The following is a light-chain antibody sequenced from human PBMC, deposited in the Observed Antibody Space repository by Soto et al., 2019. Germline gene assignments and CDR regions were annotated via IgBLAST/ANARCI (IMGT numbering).Light chain of an antibody. CDR2: KAS. CDR1: QTIDSW. J-gene: IGKJ1*01. CDR3: QQYHIYSGT. V-gene: IGKV1-5*03. Sequence: DIRRTQSPSDLSASVVDRVTLTCRASQTIDSWLAWYQQRPGKPPNLLIYKASTLASGVPSRFSGSGSGTEFTLTINSLQPDDFATYYCQQYHIYSGTFGQGTKV.